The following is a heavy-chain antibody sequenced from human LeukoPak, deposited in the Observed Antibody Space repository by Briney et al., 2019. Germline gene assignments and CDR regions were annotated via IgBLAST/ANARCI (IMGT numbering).Heavy chain of an antibody. D-gene: IGHD1-14*01. Sequence: SETLSLTCTVSGGSLSSYYWSWVRQPPGEGLEWIGYIYYSGSTNYNPSLKSRVTISVDTSKNQFSLKLSSVTAADTAVYYCARENRGVPDYWGQGTLVTVSS. J-gene: IGHJ4*02. CDR3: ARENRGVPDY. CDR2: IYYSGST. CDR1: GGSLSSYY. V-gene: IGHV4-59*01.